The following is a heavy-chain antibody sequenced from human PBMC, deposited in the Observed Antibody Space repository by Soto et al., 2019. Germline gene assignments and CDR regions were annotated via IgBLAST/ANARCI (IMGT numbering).Heavy chain of an antibody. CDR1: GFTFSSYA. CDR2: ISYDGSNK. D-gene: IGHD3-22*01. V-gene: IGHV3-30-3*01. Sequence: GGSLRLSCAASGFTFSSYAMHWVRQAPGKGLEWVAVISYDGSNKYYADSVKGRFTISRDNSKNTLYLQMNSLRAEDTAVYYCARGPAGSMIVVVITYDYWGQGTLVTV. J-gene: IGHJ4*02. CDR3: ARGPAGSMIVVVITYDY.